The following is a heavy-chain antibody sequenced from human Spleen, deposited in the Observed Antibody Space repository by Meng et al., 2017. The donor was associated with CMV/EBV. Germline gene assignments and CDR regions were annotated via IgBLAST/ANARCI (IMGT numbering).Heavy chain of an antibody. V-gene: IGHV4-34*01. CDR1: GGSLSDHY. J-gene: IGHJ5*02. CDR3: AASYGSGGYYNWFDP. D-gene: IGHD3-10*01. Sequence: LRLSCAVYGGSLSDHYWNWIRQPPGKGLEWIGEITHSGATNYNMSLSSRVTMSVDTSNNQFSLKLSSVTAADTAVYYCAASYGSGGYYNWFDPWGQGTQVTVSS. CDR2: ITHSGAT.